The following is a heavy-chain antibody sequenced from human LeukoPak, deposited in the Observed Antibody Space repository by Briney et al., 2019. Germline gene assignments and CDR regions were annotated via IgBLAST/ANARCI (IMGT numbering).Heavy chain of an antibody. CDR3: ARGPSYYDSSGYYTREAGYFDY. CDR2: IFSYGST. Sequence: PSETLSLTCTVSGGSISSFYWSWIRQPPGKGLEWIGYIFSYGSTNYNASLKSRITISIDTSKNQFSLKLRSVTAEDTAVYYCARGPSYYDSSGYYTREAGYFDYWGQGALVTVSS. CDR1: GGSISSFY. D-gene: IGHD3-22*01. J-gene: IGHJ4*02. V-gene: IGHV4-59*01.